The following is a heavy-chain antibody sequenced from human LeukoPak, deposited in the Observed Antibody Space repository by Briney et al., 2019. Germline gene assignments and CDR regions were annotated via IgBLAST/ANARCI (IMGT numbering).Heavy chain of an antibody. CDR2: VNLQGST. V-gene: IGHV4-4*02. CDR1: GGSITSTNY. J-gene: IGHJ4*02. CDR3: ARASSFEEPPGY. D-gene: IGHD1-26*01. Sequence: SGTLSLTCGVSGGSITSTNYWTWVRQPPGKGLEWIGEVNLQGSTNYNPSLMGRVAISVDMSENHISLQLTSVTAADTAVYYCARASSFEEPPGYWGQGTLVTVSS.